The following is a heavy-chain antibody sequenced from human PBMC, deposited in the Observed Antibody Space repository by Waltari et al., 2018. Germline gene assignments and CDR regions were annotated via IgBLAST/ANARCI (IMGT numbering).Heavy chain of an antibody. CDR3: DVWSYREENRFDP. D-gene: IGHD1-26*01. Sequence: QVQLVQSGAEVMKPGASVKVSCTASGYTFTSYDINWVRQASGKGLEWMGWMKHNSGNTDYAQKVQGRVTITRNTSKSTAYMELSSLRAEDTAVYYCDVWSYREENRFDPWGQGTLVTVSS. J-gene: IGHJ5*02. CDR2: MKHNSGNT. CDR1: GYTFTSYD. V-gene: IGHV1-8*03.